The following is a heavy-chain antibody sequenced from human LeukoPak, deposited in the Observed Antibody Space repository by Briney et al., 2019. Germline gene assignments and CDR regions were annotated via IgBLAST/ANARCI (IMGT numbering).Heavy chain of an antibody. Sequence: KPSETLSLTCTVSGGSISSSSYYWGWIRQPPGKGLEWIGEINHYGSTNYNPSLKSRITISVDTPKNQFSLKLSSVTAADTAVYYCARLPDYYSRHGAPGWGQGTLVTVSS. CDR3: ARLPDYYSRHGAPG. CDR2: INHYGST. D-gene: IGHD3-10*01. V-gene: IGHV4-39*07. J-gene: IGHJ4*02. CDR1: GGSISSSSYY.